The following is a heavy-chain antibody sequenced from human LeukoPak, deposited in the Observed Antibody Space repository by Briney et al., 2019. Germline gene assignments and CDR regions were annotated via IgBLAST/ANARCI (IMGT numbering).Heavy chain of an antibody. J-gene: IGHJ4*02. V-gene: IGHV1-24*01. D-gene: IGHD6-13*01. CDR3: ATDSSLYSSSWTDLDY. CDR2: FDPEGGET. Sequence: ASVKVSCKVSGYTLTELSMHWVRQAPGKGLEWMGGFDPEGGETIYAQKFQGRVTMTEDTSTDTAYMELSSLRSEDTAVYYCATDSSLYSSSWTDLDYWGQGTLVTVSS. CDR1: GYTLTELS.